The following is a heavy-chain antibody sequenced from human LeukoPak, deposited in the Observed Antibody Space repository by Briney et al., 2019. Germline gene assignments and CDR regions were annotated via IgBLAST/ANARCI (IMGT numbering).Heavy chain of an antibody. J-gene: IGHJ6*03. D-gene: IGHD2-15*01. V-gene: IGHV3-30*04. CDR3: ARDHVVVVAATDYYYYMDV. Sequence: PGGSLRLSCAASGFTFSSYAMHWVRQAPGKGLEWVAVISYDGSNKYHADSVKGRFTISRDNSKNTLYLQMNSLRAEDTAVYYCARDHVVVVAATDYYYYMDVWGKGTTVTVSS. CDR1: GFTFSSYA. CDR2: ISYDGSNK.